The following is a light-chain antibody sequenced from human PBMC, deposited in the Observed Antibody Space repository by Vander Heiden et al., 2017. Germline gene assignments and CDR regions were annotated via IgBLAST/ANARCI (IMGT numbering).Light chain of an antibody. Sequence: DIVMTQSPDSLAVSLGERATINCKSSQSVLYSSNNKNYLAWYQQKPGQPPKLLIYWASTRESGVPDRFSGSGSGTDFTLTISSLQAEDVAVYYCQQYSSTPLTFGGGTKVEIQ. CDR2: WAS. CDR3: QQYSSTPLT. V-gene: IGKV4-1*01. CDR1: QSVLYSSNNKNY. J-gene: IGKJ4*01.